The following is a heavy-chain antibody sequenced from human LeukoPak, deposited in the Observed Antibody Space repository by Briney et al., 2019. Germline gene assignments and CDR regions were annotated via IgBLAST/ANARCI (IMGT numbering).Heavy chain of an antibody. CDR1: GFTFSSYD. CDR2: ISDSGGNT. J-gene: IGHJ4*02. Sequence: GGSLRLSCAASGFTFSSYDISWVRQAPGKGLEWVAGISDSGGNTYYADSVKGRFTISRDNAKNTLYLQMNSLRAEDTAVYYCARVVPETGFDYWGQGTLVTVSS. CDR3: ARVVPETGFDY. V-gene: IGHV3-23*01. D-gene: IGHD3-9*01.